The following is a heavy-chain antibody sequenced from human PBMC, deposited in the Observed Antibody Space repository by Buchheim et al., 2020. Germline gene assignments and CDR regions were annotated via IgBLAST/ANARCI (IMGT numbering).Heavy chain of an antibody. CDR1: GFTFSSYA. CDR2: ISYDGSNK. J-gene: IGHJ4*02. Sequence: QVQLVESGGGVVQPGRSLRLSCAASGFTFSSYAMHWVRQAPGKGLEWVAVISYDGSNKYYADSVKGRFTISRDNSKNTLYLPMNSLRAEDTAVYYCARSPVSDYWGQGTL. V-gene: IGHV3-30*04. CDR3: ARSPVSDY. D-gene: IGHD3-22*01.